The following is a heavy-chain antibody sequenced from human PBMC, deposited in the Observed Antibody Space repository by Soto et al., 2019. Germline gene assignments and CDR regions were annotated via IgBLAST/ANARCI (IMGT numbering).Heavy chain of an antibody. Sequence: QVQLVQSGAEVKKPGSSVKVSCKASGGTFSSYAISWVRQAPGQGLEWMGGIIPIFGTANYAQKFQGRVTITADESTSTAYMELSSVRSEDTAVYYCARLRFLEWLSRYYYYGMDVWGQGTTVTVSS. CDR3: ARLRFLEWLSRYYYYGMDV. J-gene: IGHJ6*02. V-gene: IGHV1-69*01. CDR1: GGTFSSYA. D-gene: IGHD3-3*01. CDR2: IIPIFGTA.